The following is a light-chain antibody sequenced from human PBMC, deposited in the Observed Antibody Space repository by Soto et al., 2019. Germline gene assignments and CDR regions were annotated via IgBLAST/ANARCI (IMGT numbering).Light chain of an antibody. Sequence: DIQMTQSPSTLSASIGDRVTITCRASQTINNWLAWYQQKPGKAPNLLIYHASNLETGVPSRFSGSAFGTEFTLTICSLQHDDFATYYCQHYNSYPWTFGQGTKVEIK. CDR1: QTINNW. CDR3: QHYNSYPWT. CDR2: HAS. V-gene: IGKV1-5*01. J-gene: IGKJ1*01.